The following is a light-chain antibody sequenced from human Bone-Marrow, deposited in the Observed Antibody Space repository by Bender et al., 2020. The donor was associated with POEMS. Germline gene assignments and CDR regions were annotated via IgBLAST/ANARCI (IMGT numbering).Light chain of an antibody. V-gene: IGLV2-8*01. CDR3: CSFAGSRTWV. J-gene: IGLJ3*02. CDR1: RSDVGGYNY. CDR2: EAT. Sequence: QSALTQPPSASGSPGQSVTISCTGTRSDVGGYNYVSWYQQHPGKAPKLMIYEATKRPSGVSDRFSGSKSGNTASLTISGLQAEDEGDYYCCSFAGSRTWVFGGGTKLTIL.